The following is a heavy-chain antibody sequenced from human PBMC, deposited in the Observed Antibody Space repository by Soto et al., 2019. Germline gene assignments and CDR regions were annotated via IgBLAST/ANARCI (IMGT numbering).Heavy chain of an antibody. CDR2: IYYSGST. CDR1: GGSISSYY. D-gene: IGHD3-22*01. CDR3: ARASNSGYYDSSGLYYFDY. V-gene: IGHV4-59*01. Sequence: PSETLSLTCTVSGGSISSYYWSWIRQPPGEGLEWIGYIYYSGSTNYNPSLKSRVTISVDTSKNQFSLKLSSVTAADTAVYYCARASNSGYYDSSGLYYFDYWGQGTLVTVSS. J-gene: IGHJ4*02.